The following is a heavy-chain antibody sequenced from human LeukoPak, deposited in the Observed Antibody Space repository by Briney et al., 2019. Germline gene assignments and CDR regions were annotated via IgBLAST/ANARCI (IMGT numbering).Heavy chain of an antibody. V-gene: IGHV1-18*01. CDR1: GYTFTSYG. CDR3: ASWAYSGSYLGGFDY. D-gene: IGHD1-26*01. CDR2: ISAYNGNT. Sequence: GASVKVSCKAFGYTFTSYGISWVRQAPGQGLEWMGWISAYNGNTNYAQKLQGRVTMTTDTSTSTAYMELRSLRSDDTAVYYCASWAYSGSYLGGFDYWGQGTLVTVSS. J-gene: IGHJ4*02.